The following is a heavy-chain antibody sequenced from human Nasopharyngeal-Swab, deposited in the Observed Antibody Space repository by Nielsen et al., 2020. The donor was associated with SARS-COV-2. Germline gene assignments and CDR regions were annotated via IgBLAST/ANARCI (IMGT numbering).Heavy chain of an antibody. D-gene: IGHD3-10*02. CDR1: GCTFSSYA. CDR2: ISGSGGST. J-gene: IGHJ1*01. V-gene: IGHV3-23*01. CDR3: SKAPRGITVSYFQH. Sequence: GESLKISCAASGCTFSSYAMSWVRQAPGQGQEWVSAISGSGGSTYYADSVKDRFTTSRDNSKNTLYLQMNSLRAEDTAVYYCSKAPRGITVSYFQHWGQGTLVTVSS.